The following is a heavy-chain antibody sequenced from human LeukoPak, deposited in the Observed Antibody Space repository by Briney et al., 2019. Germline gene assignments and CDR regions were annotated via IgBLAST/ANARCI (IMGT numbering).Heavy chain of an antibody. Sequence: GGSLRLSCAASGFTFDNYGMSWVRQAPGKGPEWVSVISGSGGSTYYADSVKGRFTISRDNSKNTLYLQMNSLRAEDTAVYYCAKEHDFGPTRVDYGGQGPRVTVSS. CDR1: GFTFDNYG. D-gene: IGHD3-3*01. CDR3: AKEHDFGPTRVDY. V-gene: IGHV3-23*01. J-gene: IGHJ4*02. CDR2: ISGSGGST.